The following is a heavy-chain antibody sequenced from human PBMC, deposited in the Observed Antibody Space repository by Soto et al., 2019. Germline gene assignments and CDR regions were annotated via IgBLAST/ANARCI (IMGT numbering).Heavy chain of an antibody. V-gene: IGHV3-30*18. CDR2: ISYDGSNK. Sequence: QVQLVESGGGVVQPGRSLRLSCAASGFTFSSYGMHWVRHAPGKGLEWVAVISYDGSNKYYADSVKGRFTISRDNSKNTLYLQMNSLRAEVKAVYYCAKATTFDYEIDYWGQGTLVTVSS. D-gene: IGHD4-17*01. CDR1: GFTFSSYG. J-gene: IGHJ4*02. CDR3: AKATTFDYEIDY.